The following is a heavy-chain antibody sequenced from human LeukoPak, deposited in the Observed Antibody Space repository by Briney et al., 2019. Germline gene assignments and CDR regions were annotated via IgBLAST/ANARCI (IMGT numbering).Heavy chain of an antibody. D-gene: IGHD1-1*01. CDR2: ISGSGGST. CDR1: GFTFSSYA. CDR3: AREGAGSRQLYGIDV. Sequence: PGGSLRLSCAASGFTFSSYAMSWVRQAPGKGLEWVSAISGSGGSTYYADSVKGRFTISRDNSKNTLYLQMNSLRAEDTAVYYCAREGAGSRQLYGIDVWGQGTTVTVSS. J-gene: IGHJ6*02. V-gene: IGHV3-23*01.